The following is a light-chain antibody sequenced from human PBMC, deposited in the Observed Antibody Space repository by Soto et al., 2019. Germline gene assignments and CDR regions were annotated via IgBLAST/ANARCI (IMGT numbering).Light chain of an antibody. J-gene: IGKJ1*01. Sequence: DIQMTQSPSSLAASVGDRVTITCRASQSITTYLNWYQHKEGTAPKLLIYGASSLHSGVPPRFSGSGSGTDFTLTIRSLPAEHFAPYSCQQTHITLRRFGRGTKGDI. CDR3: QQTHITLRR. V-gene: IGKV1-39*01. CDR1: QSITTY. CDR2: GAS.